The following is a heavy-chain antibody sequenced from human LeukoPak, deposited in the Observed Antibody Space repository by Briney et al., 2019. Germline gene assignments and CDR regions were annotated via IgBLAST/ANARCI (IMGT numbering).Heavy chain of an antibody. Sequence: GGTLRLSCAASGFTFSSYGMSWVRQAPGKGLEWVSAISGSGGSTYYADSVKGRFTISRDNSKNTLYLQMNSLRAEDTAVYYCAKRRDGSGGFDYWGQGTLVTVSS. D-gene: IGHD3-10*01. J-gene: IGHJ4*02. CDR2: ISGSGGST. CDR1: GFTFSSYG. V-gene: IGHV3-23*01. CDR3: AKRRDGSGGFDY.